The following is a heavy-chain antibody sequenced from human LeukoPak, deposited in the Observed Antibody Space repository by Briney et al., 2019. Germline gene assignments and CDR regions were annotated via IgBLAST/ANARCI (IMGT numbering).Heavy chain of an antibody. J-gene: IGHJ4*02. CDR2: INPNSGGT. CDR3: AREEEGGTFDY. V-gene: IGHV1-2*02. D-gene: IGHD3-16*01. Sequence: ASVKVSCKASGYTFTGYYMHWVRQAPGQGLEWMGWINPNSGGTNYAQKFQGRVTMTRDTSISTAYMELSSLRSEDTAVYYCAREEEGGTFDYWGQGTLVTVSS. CDR1: GYTFTGYY.